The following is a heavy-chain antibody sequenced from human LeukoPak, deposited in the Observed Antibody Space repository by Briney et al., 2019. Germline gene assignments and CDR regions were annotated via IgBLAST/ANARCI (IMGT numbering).Heavy chain of an antibody. CDR2: ISPGGGPT. V-gene: IGHV3-23*01. CDR1: GFTFSSYA. D-gene: IGHD6-19*01. Sequence: GGSLRLSCAASGFTFSSYAMHWVRQAPGKGLEWVSGISPGGGPTYYADSVKGRFTISRDDSKNTLYLQMNNLRAEDTAVYYCAKDRIAVAGKGGFDYWGQGTLVTVSS. CDR3: AKDRIAVAGKGGFDY. J-gene: IGHJ4*02.